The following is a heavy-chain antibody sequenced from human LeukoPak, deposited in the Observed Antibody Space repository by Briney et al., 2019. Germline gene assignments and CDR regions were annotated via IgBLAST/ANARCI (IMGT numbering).Heavy chain of an antibody. D-gene: IGHD2-15*01. CDR3: ARDLSATARAYDY. V-gene: IGHV3-21*01. J-gene: IGHJ4*02. CDR1: GFILSDYN. Sequence: PGGSLRLSCAASGFILSDYNMNWVRQAPGKGLEWVSFITISGTYITYADSVKGRFTISRDSAKNSLYLQMNSLRAEDTADCARDLSATARAYDYWGQGTLVTVSS. CDR2: ITISGTYI.